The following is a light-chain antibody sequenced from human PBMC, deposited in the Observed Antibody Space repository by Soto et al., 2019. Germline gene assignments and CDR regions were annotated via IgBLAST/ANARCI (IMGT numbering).Light chain of an antibody. CDR2: AAS. CDR3: QHLTSYPIT. J-gene: IGKJ5*01. Sequence: EIGMTQSPSSLSASVGDRATITCRASQGISNYLAWYQQKPGKVPKLLIYAASTLQSGVPSRFSGSGSGTDFTLTIGSLQPEDFATYYCQHLTSYPITFGQGTRLEIK. CDR1: QGISNY. V-gene: IGKV1-27*01.